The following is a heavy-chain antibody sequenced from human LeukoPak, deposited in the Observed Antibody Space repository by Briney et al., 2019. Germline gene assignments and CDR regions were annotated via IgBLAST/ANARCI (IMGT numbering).Heavy chain of an antibody. Sequence: SETLSLTCTVSGGSIRYSSYYWGWIRQPPGKGLEWIGSVYYSGSTYSNPSLKSRVTISVDTSKNQFSLKLSSVTAADTAVYYCARGEMATIGAFDIWGQGTMVTVSS. CDR1: GGSIRYSSYY. CDR3: ARGEMATIGAFDI. J-gene: IGHJ3*02. CDR2: VYYSGST. D-gene: IGHD5-24*01. V-gene: IGHV4-39*07.